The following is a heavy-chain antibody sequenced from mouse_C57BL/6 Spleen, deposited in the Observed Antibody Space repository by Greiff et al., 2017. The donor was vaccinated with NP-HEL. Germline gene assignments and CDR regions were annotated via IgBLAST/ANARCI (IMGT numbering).Heavy chain of an antibody. D-gene: IGHD1-1*01. CDR2: INPNNGGT. CDR3: ARFYYGSSYWYFDV. CDR1: GYTFTDYY. Sequence: VQLQQSGPELVKPGASVKISCKASGYTFTDYYLNWVKPSHGKSLEWIGDINPNNGGTSYNQKFKGKATLTVDKSSSTAYMERRSLTSEDSGVYYCARFYYGSSYWYFDVWGTGTTVTVSS. V-gene: IGHV1-26*01. J-gene: IGHJ1*03.